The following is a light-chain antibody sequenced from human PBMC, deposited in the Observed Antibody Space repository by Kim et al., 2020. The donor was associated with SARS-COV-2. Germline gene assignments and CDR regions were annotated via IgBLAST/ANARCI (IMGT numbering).Light chain of an antibody. CDR3: QQSYTTPLT. CDR1: QTIYKY. CDR2: DVS. J-gene: IGKJ5*01. Sequence: DIQMTQSPSSLSASVGDRVTITCRASQTIYKYLIWYQHRPPGNAPKVLLYDVSTLHPGAPSRFTGSGSGTDFTLTIDNVQPDDFAIYYCQQSYTTPLTFGQGTRLEIK. V-gene: IGKV1-39*01.